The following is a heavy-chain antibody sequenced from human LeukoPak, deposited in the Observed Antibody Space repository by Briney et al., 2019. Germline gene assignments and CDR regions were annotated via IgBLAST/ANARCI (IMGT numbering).Heavy chain of an antibody. V-gene: IGHV4-4*07. CDR1: GGSISSYY. CDR2: IYTSGST. CDR3: ARWGSIAVARFDY. J-gene: IGHJ4*02. D-gene: IGHD6-6*01. Sequence: PSETLSLTCTVSGGSISSYYWSWIRQPAGKGLEWIGRIYTSGSTNYNPSLKSRVNISVDTSKNQFSLNLTSVTAADTAVYYCARWGSIAVARFDYWGQGTLVTVSS.